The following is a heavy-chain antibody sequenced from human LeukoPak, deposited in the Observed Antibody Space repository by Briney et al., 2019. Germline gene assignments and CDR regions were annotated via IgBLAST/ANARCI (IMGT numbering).Heavy chain of an antibody. Sequence: SETLSLTCAVYGGSFSGYYWSWIRQPPGKGLEWIGEINHSGSTNYNPSLKRRVTISVDTSKNQFSLRLRSVTAADTAVYYWARVRICVNYWGQGTLVTVSS. CDR3: ARVRICVNY. V-gene: IGHV4-34*01. CDR1: GGSFSGYY. CDR2: INHSGST. J-gene: IGHJ4*02.